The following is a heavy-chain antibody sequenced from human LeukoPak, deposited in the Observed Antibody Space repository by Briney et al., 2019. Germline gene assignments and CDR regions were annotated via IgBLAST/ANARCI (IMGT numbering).Heavy chain of an antibody. CDR2: IRSKTDGGTI. V-gene: IGHV3-15*01. Sequence: GGSLRLSCAASGFTLSNAYMSWVRQAPGKGVEWVGRIRSKTDGGTIDYAAPVKDRFTISRDDSKNTLYLQMNSLKTEDTAVYYCTTAVAGTVRIDYWGQGTLVTVSS. CDR3: TTAVAGTVRIDY. J-gene: IGHJ4*02. CDR1: GFTLSNAY. D-gene: IGHD6-19*01.